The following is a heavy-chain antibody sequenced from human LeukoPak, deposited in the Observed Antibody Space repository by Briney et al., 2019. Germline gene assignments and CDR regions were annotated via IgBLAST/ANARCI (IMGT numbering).Heavy chain of an antibody. CDR1: GYTFTSYY. D-gene: IGHD1-1*01. CDR2: INPSGGST. J-gene: IGHJ4*02. Sequence: ASVKVSCKASGYTFTSYYMHWVRQAPGQGLEWMGIINPSGGSTSYAQKFQGRVTMTRDMSTSTVYMELSSLRSEDTAVYYCARDLRQHDFFDYWGRGTLATVSS. CDR3: ARDLRQHDFFDY. V-gene: IGHV1-46*01.